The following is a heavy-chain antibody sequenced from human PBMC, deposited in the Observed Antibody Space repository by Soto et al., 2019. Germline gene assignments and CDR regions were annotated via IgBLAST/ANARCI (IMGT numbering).Heavy chain of an antibody. V-gene: IGHV3-30*18. J-gene: IGHJ3*02. D-gene: IGHD6-19*01. CDR3: AKDTFSEYSSGWDDAFDI. Sequence: QVQLVESGGGVVQPGRSLRLSCAASGFTFSSYGMHWVRQAPGKGLEWVAVISYDGSNKYYADSVKGRFTISRDNSKNTLYLQMNSLRAEDTAVYYCAKDTFSEYSSGWDDAFDIWGQGTMVTVSS. CDR1: GFTFSSYG. CDR2: ISYDGSNK.